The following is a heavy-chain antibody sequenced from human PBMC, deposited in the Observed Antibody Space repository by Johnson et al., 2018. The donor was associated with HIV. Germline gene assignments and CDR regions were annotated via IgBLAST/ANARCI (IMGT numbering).Heavy chain of an antibody. Sequence: VQLVESGGGVVQPGRSLRLSCAASGFTFSSYAMHWVRQAPGKGLEWVAVISYDGSNKYYADSVKGRFTISRDNSKNTLYLQMNSLSAEDTAVYYCASGAYSSSLTFDIWGQGTMVTVSS. CDR2: ISYDGSNK. CDR3: ASGAYSSSLTFDI. V-gene: IGHV3-30*04. J-gene: IGHJ3*02. CDR1: GFTFSSYA. D-gene: IGHD6-6*01.